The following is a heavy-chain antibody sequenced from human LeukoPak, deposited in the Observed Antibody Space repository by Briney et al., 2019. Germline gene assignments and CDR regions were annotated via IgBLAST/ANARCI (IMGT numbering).Heavy chain of an antibody. J-gene: IGHJ4*02. CDR3: ARVLAEGVVRGVIRD. Sequence: GGSLRLSCAVSGFTFSDYWMNWVRQAPGKGLEWVASINQNGREKSYVDSVKGRFTISRDHPKNSVYLQMSSLRAEDTAVYYCARVLAEGVVRGVIRDWGQGTLVTVSS. CDR1: GFTFSDYW. V-gene: IGHV3-7*01. CDR2: INQNGREK. D-gene: IGHD3-10*01.